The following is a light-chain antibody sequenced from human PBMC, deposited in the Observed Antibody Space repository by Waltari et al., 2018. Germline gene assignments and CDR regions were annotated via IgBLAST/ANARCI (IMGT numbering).Light chain of an antibody. V-gene: IGLV3-1*01. J-gene: IGLJ2*01. CDR2: RDT. CDR3: QTWDTNTPL. CDR1: ELGDRY. Sequence: SSELTQPPSVSVSPGQTATVTCSGDELGDRYAPWYQQRPGQSPLLVIYRDTMRPSGIPERFSGSNSGTTATLTISGTQAMDEADYYCQTWDTNTPLFGGGTKLTVL.